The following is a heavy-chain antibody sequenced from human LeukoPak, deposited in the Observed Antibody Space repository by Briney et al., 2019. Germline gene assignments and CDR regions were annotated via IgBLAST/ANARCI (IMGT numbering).Heavy chain of an antibody. V-gene: IGHV4-59*01. CDR2: IYYSGST. CDR3: ARGAQAWQLVPFDF. Sequence: PSETLSLTCTVSGGSISSYYWTRIRQPPGKGLEWIGYIYYSGSTNYNPSLKSRVTISVDTSKNQFSLKLSSVTAADTAVYYCARGAQAWQLVPFDFWGQGALVAVSS. D-gene: IGHD6-13*01. CDR1: GGSISSYY. J-gene: IGHJ4*02.